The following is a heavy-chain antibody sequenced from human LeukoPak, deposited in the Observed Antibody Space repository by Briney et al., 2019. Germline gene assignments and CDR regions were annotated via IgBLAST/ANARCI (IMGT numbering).Heavy chain of an antibody. D-gene: IGHD1-14*01. J-gene: IGHJ4*02. Sequence: SETLSLTCTVSGGSISSGGYYWSWIRQPPGKGLEWIGSSYYSGSTYYNPSLNSRVTISVDTSKNQFSLKLTSVTAADTAVYYCARDHHVDKHFDYWGQGTLVTVSS. CDR3: ARDHHVDKHFDY. CDR2: SYYSGST. V-gene: IGHV4-39*07. CDR1: GGSISSGGYY.